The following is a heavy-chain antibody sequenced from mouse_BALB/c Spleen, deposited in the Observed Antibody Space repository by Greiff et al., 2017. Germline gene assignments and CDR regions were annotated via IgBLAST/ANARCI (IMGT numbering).Heavy chain of an antibody. V-gene: IGHV14-3*02. J-gene: IGHJ3*01. CDR2: FDPANGNT. CDR1: GFTIKDTY. CDR3: ASDRSPWFAY. Sequence: EVKLQESGAELVKPGASVKLSCTASGFTIKDTYMYWVKQRPEQGLEWIGRFDPANGNTKYDPKFQGKATITADTSSNPAYLQLSSLTAEDTAVYCCASDRSPWFAYWGQGTLVTVSA.